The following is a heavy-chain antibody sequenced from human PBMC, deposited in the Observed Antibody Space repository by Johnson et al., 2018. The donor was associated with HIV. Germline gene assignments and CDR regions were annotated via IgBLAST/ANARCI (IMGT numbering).Heavy chain of an antibody. CDR3: ARESRDGPNLRAFDI. CDR1: GFTFHDSY. D-gene: IGHD5-24*01. CDR2: ISGSGGTM. Sequence: QVQLVESGGGLVKPGGSLRLSCAASGFTFHDSYMSWIRQAPGKGLEWISYISGSGGTMYSADSVKGRFTISRNNANNSLYLQMNNLRAGDTAVYFCARESRDGPNLRAFDIWGQGTTVIVSS. V-gene: IGHV3-11*01. J-gene: IGHJ3*02.